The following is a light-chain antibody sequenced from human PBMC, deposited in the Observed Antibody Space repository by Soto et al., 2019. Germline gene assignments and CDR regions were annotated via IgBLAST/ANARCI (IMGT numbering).Light chain of an antibody. CDR1: QSIDSA. J-gene: IGKJ1*01. CDR2: ATS. Sequence: DIQMTQSPSSLSASIGDRVTITCRASQSIDSALNWYQHKPGKAPNLLIRATSSLQSGVPSRFSGSGSGTDFSLTISSLQPDDVATYYCQQSYTKPTLGQGTKVDIK. V-gene: IGKV1-39*01. CDR3: QQSYTKPT.